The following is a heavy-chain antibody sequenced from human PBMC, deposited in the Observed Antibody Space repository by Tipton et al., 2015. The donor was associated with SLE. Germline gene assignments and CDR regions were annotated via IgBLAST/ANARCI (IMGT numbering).Heavy chain of an antibody. J-gene: IGHJ4*02. CDR2: IYTSGST. CDR3: AREVEYSYGYFDY. D-gene: IGHD5-18*01. V-gene: IGHV4-4*08. Sequence: TLSLTCTVSGGSLSSYYWSWIRQPPGKGLEWIGYIYTSGSTNHNPSLKSRVTISVDTSKNQFSLKLSSVTAADTAVYYCAREVEYSYGYFDYWGQGTLVTVSS. CDR1: GGSLSSYY.